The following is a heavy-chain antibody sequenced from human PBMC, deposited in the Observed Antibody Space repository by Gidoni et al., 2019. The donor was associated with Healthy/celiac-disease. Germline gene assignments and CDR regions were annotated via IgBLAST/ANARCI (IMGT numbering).Heavy chain of an antibody. CDR3: AREEAIVAGMGD. D-gene: IGHD6-19*01. Sequence: QVQLQESGPGLVKPSGTQYLTCAVSGGSISSSNWWSWVRQPPGKGLEWIGEIYHRGSTNYHPSLKSRVTISVVKSKTQFSLKLSSVTAADTAVYYCAREEAIVAGMGDWGQGTLVTVSS. CDR2: IYHRGST. V-gene: IGHV4-4*02. CDR1: GGSISSSNW. J-gene: IGHJ4*02.